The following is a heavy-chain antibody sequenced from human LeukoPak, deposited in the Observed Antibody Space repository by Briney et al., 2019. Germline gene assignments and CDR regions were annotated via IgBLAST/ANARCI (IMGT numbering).Heavy chain of an antibody. CDR1: GGSISSGGYY. CDR2: IYYTGST. CDR3: ARGGAASREATLFDY. D-gene: IGHD5-12*01. Sequence: PSETLSLTSTVSGGSISSGGYYWSWIRQHPGKGLESIGYIYYTGSTYYNPSLKSRVTISVDTSKNQFSLKLSSVTAADTAVYYCARGGAASREATLFDYWGQGTLVTVSS. J-gene: IGHJ4*02. V-gene: IGHV4-31*03.